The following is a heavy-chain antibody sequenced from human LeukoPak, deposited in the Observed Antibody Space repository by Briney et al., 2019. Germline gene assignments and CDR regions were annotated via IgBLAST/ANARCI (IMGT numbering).Heavy chain of an antibody. D-gene: IGHD1-26*01. J-gene: IGHJ4*02. CDR1: GYTFTSYY. CDR2: INPSGGST. CDR3: AREPLRSGSYRQTYYFDY. V-gene: IGHV1-46*01. Sequence: ASVKVSCKASGYTFTSYYMHWVRQAPGQGLEWMGIINPSGGSTSYAQKFQGRVTMTRDMSTSTVYMELSSLRSEDTAVYYCAREPLRSGSYRQTYYFDYWGQGTLVTVSS.